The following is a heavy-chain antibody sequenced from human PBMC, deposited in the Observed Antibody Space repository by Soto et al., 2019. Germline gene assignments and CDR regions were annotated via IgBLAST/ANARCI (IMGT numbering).Heavy chain of an antibody. Sequence: QVQLVQSGAEVKKPGSSVKVSCKASGGTFSSYTISWVRQSPGQGLEWMGRIIPILGIPNYAQKFQGRVTNTADKSTSKAYMELSSLRSEDTDVYYCAIDGSGTYYYPGYWGQRPLVTVSS. D-gene: IGHD3-10*01. CDR2: IIPILGIP. J-gene: IGHJ4*02. CDR1: GGTFSSYT. CDR3: AIDGSGTYYYPGY. V-gene: IGHV1-69*02.